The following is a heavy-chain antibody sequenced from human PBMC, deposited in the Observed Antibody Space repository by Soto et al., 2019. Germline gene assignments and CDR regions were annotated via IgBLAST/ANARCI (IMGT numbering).Heavy chain of an antibody. CDR2: ISYDGSNK. Sequence: QVQLVESGGGVVQPGRSLRLSCAASGFAFSSYAMHWVRQAPDKGLEWVAVISYDGSNKYYADSVKGRLTISRVNSKNAMYLQINRLRADDTAVYYWARSVTIFGYDAFDIWGQGTMVTVSS. D-gene: IGHD3-3*01. J-gene: IGHJ3*02. CDR1: GFAFSSYA. V-gene: IGHV3-30-3*01. CDR3: ARSVTIFGYDAFDI.